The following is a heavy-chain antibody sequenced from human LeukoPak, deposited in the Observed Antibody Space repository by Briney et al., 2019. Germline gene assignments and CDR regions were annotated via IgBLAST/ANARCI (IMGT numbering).Heavy chain of an antibody. V-gene: IGHV1-69*05. Sequence: ASVKVSCKASGGTFSSYAISWVRQAPGQGLEWMGGIIPIFGTANYAQKFQGRVTITTDESTSTAYMELSSLRSEDTAVYYCARGPTIFGVVITHYYYYMDVWGKGTTVTVSS. CDR3: ARGPTIFGVVITHYYYYMDV. CDR2: IIPIFGTA. CDR1: GGTFSSYA. D-gene: IGHD3-3*01. J-gene: IGHJ6*03.